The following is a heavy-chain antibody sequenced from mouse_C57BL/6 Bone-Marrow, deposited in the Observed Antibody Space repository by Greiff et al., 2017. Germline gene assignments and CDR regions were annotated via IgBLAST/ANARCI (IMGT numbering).Heavy chain of an antibody. CDR2: IDPSDSYT. CDR3: ARSAGGRPFAY. CDR1: GYTFTSYW. J-gene: IGHJ2*01. V-gene: IGHV1-59*01. Sequence: QVQLQQPGAELLRPGTSVKLSCKASGYTFTSYWMPWVKQRPGQGLEWIGVIDPSDSYTNYNQKFKGKATLTVDTTSSTAYMQLSSLTSEDSAVYYCARSAGGRPFAYWGQGTTLTVSS.